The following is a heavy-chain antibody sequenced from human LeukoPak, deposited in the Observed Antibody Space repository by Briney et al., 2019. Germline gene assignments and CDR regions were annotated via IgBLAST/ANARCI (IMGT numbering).Heavy chain of an antibody. CDR2: INPNSGGT. V-gene: IGHV1-2*02. Sequence: ASVKVSCKASGYTFTGYYMHWVRQAPGQGLEWMGWINPNSGGTNYAQKFQGRVTMTRDTSISTAYMELSRLRSDDTAVYYCAREGIQLWLSDAFDIWGQGTMVTVSS. D-gene: IGHD5-18*01. CDR1: GYTFTGYY. J-gene: IGHJ3*02. CDR3: AREGIQLWLSDAFDI.